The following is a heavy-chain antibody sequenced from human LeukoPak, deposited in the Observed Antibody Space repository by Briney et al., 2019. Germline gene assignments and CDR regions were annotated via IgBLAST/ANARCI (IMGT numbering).Heavy chain of an antibody. V-gene: IGHV3-21*01. CDR3: AAQEGRWPGYFDY. CDR2: ISSDSNYI. D-gene: IGHD6-13*01. Sequence: GGSLRLSCAASGFTFSSYSINWVRQAPGKGLEWVSSISSDSNYIYCADSVKGRFTISRDNAKNSLFLQMNSLRAEDTAVYYCAAQEGRWPGYFDYWGQGTLVTVSS. CDR1: GFTFSSYS. J-gene: IGHJ4*02.